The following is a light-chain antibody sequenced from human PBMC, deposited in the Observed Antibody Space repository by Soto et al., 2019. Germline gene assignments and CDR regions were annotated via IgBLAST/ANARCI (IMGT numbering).Light chain of an antibody. CDR2: DDT. CDR3: HVWDNVGDHDV. Sequence: SYELTQPPSVSVAPGQTARLACAGNNSGSKSVHWYQQRPGQAPVLVLYDDTDRPSGIPERFSGSNSGNTATLTISRVEAGDEADYYCHVWDNVGDHDVFGPGTKLTVL. J-gene: IGLJ1*01. V-gene: IGLV3-21*02. CDR1: NSGSKS.